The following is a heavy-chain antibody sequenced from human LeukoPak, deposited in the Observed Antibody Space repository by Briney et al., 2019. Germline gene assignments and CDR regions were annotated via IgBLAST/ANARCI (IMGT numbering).Heavy chain of an antibody. J-gene: IGHJ6*03. CDR1: GFTFNDYY. CDR2: ISGSGDRI. Sequence: PGGSLRLSCAASGFTFNDYYMSWIRQAPGEGLEWISYISGSGDRIYYADSVKGRFTISRDNSKNTLYLQMNSLRAEDTAVYYCARRGNYYYYMDVWGKGTTVTISS. D-gene: IGHD3-16*01. V-gene: IGHV3-11*01. CDR3: ARRGNYYYYMDV.